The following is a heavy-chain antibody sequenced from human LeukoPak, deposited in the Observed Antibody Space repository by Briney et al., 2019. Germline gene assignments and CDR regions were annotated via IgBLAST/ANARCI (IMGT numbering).Heavy chain of an antibody. V-gene: IGHV4-59*01. Sequence: PSETLSLTWSVSGASITSFYWSWIRQSPGKGLDWIGYRYCSGSTHFNPSLKSRVTTSVDTSKNQLSLELASVTAADTAVYYCARDGYSSGRNSFYYYGMDVWGQGITVTVSS. CDR3: ARDGYSSGRNSFYYYGMDV. CDR1: GASITSFY. D-gene: IGHD6-19*01. J-gene: IGHJ6*02. CDR2: RYCSGST.